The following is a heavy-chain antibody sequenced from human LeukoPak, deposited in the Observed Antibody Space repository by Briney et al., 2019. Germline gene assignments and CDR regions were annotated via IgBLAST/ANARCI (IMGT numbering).Heavy chain of an antibody. CDR1: GFTVTTNY. D-gene: IGHD3-3*02. J-gene: IGHJ4*02. CDR3: ATTGGYWTGIFDR. CDR2: IHGDGRT. V-gene: IGHV3-53*01. Sequence: GGSLRLSCAASGFTVTTNYMTGVRQAPGKGLEWVSGIHGDGRTYYADSVKGRFTISRDSSKNTLYLQMNSLRAEDTAVYYCATTGGYWTGIFDRWGQGTLVTVSS.